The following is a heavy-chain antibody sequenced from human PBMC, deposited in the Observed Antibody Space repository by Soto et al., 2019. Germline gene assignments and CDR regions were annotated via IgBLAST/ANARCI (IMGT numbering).Heavy chain of an antibody. CDR2: LFYTGHT. CDR1: GHSMSNTDYF. CDR3: VRLIGNSWLDS. Sequence: SETLSLTCTVSGHSMSNTDYFWGWIRQTPWSDLQWIGSLFYTGHTYYNPSLLSRVTISADTSKNQLSLQLNSVTPDDTAVYYCVRLIGNSWLDSWGQGTLVTVSS. V-gene: IGHV4-39*01. D-gene: IGHD1-26*01. J-gene: IGHJ5*01.